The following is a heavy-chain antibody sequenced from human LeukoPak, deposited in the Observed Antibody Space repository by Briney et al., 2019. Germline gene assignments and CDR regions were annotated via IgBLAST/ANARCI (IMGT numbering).Heavy chain of an antibody. CDR3: AREGLDYYDSSGYYPGRGEFDY. V-gene: IGHV3-7*01. CDR2: IKQDGTEK. D-gene: IGHD3-22*01. Sequence: GGSLRLSCAASGFSFTTYWMSWVRQAPGKGLEWVANIKQDGTEKYYVDSVKGRFTISRDNAKNSLYLQMNSLRAEDTAVYYCAREGLDYYDSSGYYPGRGEFDYWGQGTLVTVSS. CDR1: GFSFTTYW. J-gene: IGHJ4*02.